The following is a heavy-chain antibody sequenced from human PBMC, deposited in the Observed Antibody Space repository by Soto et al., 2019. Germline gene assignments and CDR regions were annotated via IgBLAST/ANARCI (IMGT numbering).Heavy chain of an antibody. Sequence: SVKVSCKASGGTFSSYAISWVRQAPGQGLEWMGGIIPIFGTANYAQKFQGRVTITADESTSTAYMELSSLRSEDTAAYYCARDVGFGFGGYGMDAWGQGPTVTVSS. CDR1: GGTFSSYA. V-gene: IGHV1-69*13. J-gene: IGHJ6*02. D-gene: IGHD3-10*01. CDR3: ARDVGFGFGGYGMDA. CDR2: IIPIFGTA.